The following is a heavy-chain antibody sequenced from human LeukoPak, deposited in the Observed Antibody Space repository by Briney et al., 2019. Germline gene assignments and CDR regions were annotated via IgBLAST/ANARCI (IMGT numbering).Heavy chain of an antibody. J-gene: IGHJ6*02. CDR1: GDSITSSSYY. CDR2: VYYTGGT. Sequence: SETLSLTCSVSGDSITSSSYYWAWIRQPPERGLEWIGSVYYTGGTNYSPSLKSRVTMSVDTSKNQFSLMLSSVTAADTAVYYCARERKVRGVTFYYYYYYGMDVWGQGATVTVSS. V-gene: IGHV4-39*02. CDR3: ARERKVRGVTFYYYYYYGMDV. D-gene: IGHD3-10*01.